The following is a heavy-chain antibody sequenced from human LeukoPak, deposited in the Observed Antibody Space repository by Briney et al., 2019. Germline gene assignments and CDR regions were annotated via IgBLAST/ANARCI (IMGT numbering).Heavy chain of an antibody. J-gene: IGHJ4*02. CDR1: GGSISSGSYY. CDR3: AREKAGYFDY. Sequence: SETLSLTCNVSGGSISSGSYYWNWIRQPAGKGLEWIGRIYTSGSTIYNPSLKSRVTISVDMSKNQFSLKLSSVTAADTAVYYCAREKAGYFDYWGQGTLVTVSS. CDR2: IYTSGST. V-gene: IGHV4-61*02. D-gene: IGHD6-13*01.